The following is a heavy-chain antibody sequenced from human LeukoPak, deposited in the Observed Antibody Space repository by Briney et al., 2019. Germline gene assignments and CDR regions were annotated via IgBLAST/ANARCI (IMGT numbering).Heavy chain of an antibody. CDR3: ARAYDILTGGDFDY. J-gene: IGHJ4*02. Sequence: PWGSLRLSCAASGFTFSSYSMNWVRQAPGKGLEWVSYISSSSSTIYYADSVKGRFTISRDNAKNSLYLQMNSLRAEDTAVYYCARAYDILTGGDFDYWGQGALVTVSS. D-gene: IGHD3-9*01. CDR1: GFTFSSYS. V-gene: IGHV3-48*01. CDR2: ISSSSSTI.